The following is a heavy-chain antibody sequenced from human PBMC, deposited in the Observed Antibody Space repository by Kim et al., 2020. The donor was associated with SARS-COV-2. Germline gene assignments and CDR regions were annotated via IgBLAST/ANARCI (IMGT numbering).Heavy chain of an antibody. V-gene: IGHV4-39*01. CDR1: GGSISSSDHY. CDR3: ARHLRNWYFDL. J-gene: IGHJ2*01. CDR2: IYYSGST. Sequence: SETLSLTCTVSGGSISSSDHYWGWIRQPPGKGLEWIATIYYSGSTYYNPSLKGRVTISVDTSKNQFSLRLSSVTAADTAVYYCARHLRNWYFDLWGHGTLVTVSS.